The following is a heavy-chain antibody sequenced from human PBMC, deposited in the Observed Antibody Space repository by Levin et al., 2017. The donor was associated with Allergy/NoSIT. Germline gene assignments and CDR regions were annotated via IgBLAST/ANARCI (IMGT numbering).Heavy chain of an antibody. V-gene: IGHV3-15*01. CDR2: IKSKNDGGTT. D-gene: IGHD5-18*01. Sequence: GESLKISCAASGFIFSNAWMTWVRQAPGKGLEWVGHIKSKNDGGTTDYAAPVKGRFTISRDDSKNTLHLQMNSLRTEDTAVYYCTTEKRYRFQSWGQGTLVTVSS. J-gene: IGHJ5*02. CDR3: TTEKRYRFQS. CDR1: GFIFSNAW.